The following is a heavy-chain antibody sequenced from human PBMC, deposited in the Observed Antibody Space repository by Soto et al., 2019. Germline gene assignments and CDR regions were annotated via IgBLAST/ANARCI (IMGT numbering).Heavy chain of an antibody. CDR2: IKEDGSEK. Sequence: EVQLVESGGGLVQSGGSLRLSCEVSGFTFSHYWMSWVRQAPGKGLEWLANIKEDGSEKYYVDSVKGRFTISRDNSKNSVYLQMTGLRVEDTAVYYCARDAWDLGPEHDYWGQGTLVTVSS. CDR3: ARDAWDLGPEHDY. CDR1: GFTFSHYW. D-gene: IGHD1-26*01. J-gene: IGHJ4*02. V-gene: IGHV3-7*04.